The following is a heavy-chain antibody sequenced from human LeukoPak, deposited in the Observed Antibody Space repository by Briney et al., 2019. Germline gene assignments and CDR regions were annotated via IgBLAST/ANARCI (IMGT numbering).Heavy chain of an antibody. CDR2: VNHRGST. J-gene: IGHJ3*02. D-gene: IGHD5-12*01. CDR3: AREIIVARGAFDT. V-gene: IGHV4-34*01. Sequence: SETLSLTCAVYGGSLSGYYWSWFRQSPGKGLEWIGEVNHRGSTNYNPSLKSRVTISVDTSKNQFSLKLSSVTAADTAVYYCAREIIVARGAFDTWGQGTMVTVSS. CDR1: GGSLSGYY.